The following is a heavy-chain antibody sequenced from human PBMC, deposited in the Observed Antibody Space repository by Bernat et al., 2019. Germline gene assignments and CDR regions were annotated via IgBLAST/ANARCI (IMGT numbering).Heavy chain of an antibody. V-gene: IGHV3-33*01. Sequence: QVQLVESGGGVVQPGRSLRLSCAASGFTFSSYGMHWVRQAPGKGLEWVAVIWYDGSNKYYADSVKGRFTISRDNSKNTLYLQMNSLRAEDTAVYYCAREGGLWFGELSPTTWGQGTPVTVSS. D-gene: IGHD3-10*01. CDR3: AREGGLWFGELSPTT. CDR1: GFTFSSYG. J-gene: IGHJ5*02. CDR2: IWYDGSNK.